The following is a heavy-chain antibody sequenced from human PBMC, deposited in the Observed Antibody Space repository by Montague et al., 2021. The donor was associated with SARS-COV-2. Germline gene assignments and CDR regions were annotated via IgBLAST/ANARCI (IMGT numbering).Heavy chain of an antibody. CDR1: GFTVSSNY. V-gene: IGHV3-66*01. CDR3: ARGYYDSSGYYATVVVH. D-gene: IGHD3-22*01. Sequence: SLRLSYAASGFTVSSNYMSWVRQAPGKGLEWVSVIYSGGSTYYADPVKGRFTISRDNSKNTLYLQMNSLSAEDTAVYYCARGYYDSSGYYATVVVHWGQGTLVTVSS. J-gene: IGHJ4*02. CDR2: IYSGGST.